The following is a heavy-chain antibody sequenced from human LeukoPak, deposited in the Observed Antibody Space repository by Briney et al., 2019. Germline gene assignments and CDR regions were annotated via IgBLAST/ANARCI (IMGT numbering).Heavy chain of an antibody. Sequence: ASVKVSCKASGYTFTSYAISWVRQAPGQGLEWMGGIIPIFGTANYAQMFQGRVTITADESTSTAYMELSSLRSEDTAVYYCALWFGEFYYFDYWGQGTLVTVSS. J-gene: IGHJ4*02. CDR2: IIPIFGTA. D-gene: IGHD3-10*01. CDR3: ALWFGEFYYFDY. V-gene: IGHV1-69*13. CDR1: GYTFTSYA.